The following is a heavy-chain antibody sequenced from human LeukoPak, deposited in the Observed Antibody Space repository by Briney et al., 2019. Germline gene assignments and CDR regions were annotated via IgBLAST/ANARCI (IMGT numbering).Heavy chain of an antibody. CDR1: GGSISSGSYY. V-gene: IGHV4-61*02. D-gene: IGHD6-19*01. J-gene: IGHJ4*02. CDR3: ARVGWEQWLVPSPYYFDY. Sequence: SETLSLTCTVSGGSISSGSYYWSWIRQPAGKGLEWIGLIYTSGSTNYNPSLKSRVTISVDTSKSQFSLKLSSVTAADTAVYYCARVGWEQWLVPSPYYFDYWGQGTLVTVSS. CDR2: IYTSGST.